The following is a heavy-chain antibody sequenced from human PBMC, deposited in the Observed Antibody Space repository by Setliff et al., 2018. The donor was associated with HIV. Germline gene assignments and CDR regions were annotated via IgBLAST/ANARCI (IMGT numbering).Heavy chain of an antibody. V-gene: IGHV4-39*01. CDR2: IYYGGTT. D-gene: IGHD6-13*01. J-gene: IGHJ5*02. CDR3: ARLRAAGTVHYFDP. Sequence: PSETLSLTCAVSGGSIRSIDYFWGWIRQPPGKGLEWLGNIGNIYYGGTTYYNPSLKGRITISVFTSSQQLSLTLTSVTPADTAVYYCARLRAAGTVHYFDPWGQGTQVTVSS. CDR1: GGSIRSIDYF.